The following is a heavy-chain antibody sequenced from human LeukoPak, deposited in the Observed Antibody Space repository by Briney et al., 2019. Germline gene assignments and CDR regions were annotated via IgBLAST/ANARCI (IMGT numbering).Heavy chain of an antibody. V-gene: IGHV1-8*01. CDR2: MNPNSGNT. D-gene: IGHD2-15*01. CDR3: AKCGSDLTVVVVPASDWFDP. J-gene: IGHJ5*02. CDR1: GYTFTSYD. Sequence: ASVKVSCKASGYTFTSYDINWLRQASGQGLEWLGWMNPNSGNTGYAEKFQGRITMTRDTSIGTAYMELSGLRSEDTAVYYCAKCGSDLTVVVVPASDWFDPWGQGTQVTVSS.